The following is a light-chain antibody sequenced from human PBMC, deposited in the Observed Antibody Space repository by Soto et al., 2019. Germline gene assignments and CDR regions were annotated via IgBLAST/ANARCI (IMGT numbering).Light chain of an antibody. J-gene: IGKJ1*01. Sequence: DIQMTQSASSLSASVGDGVTITCRASQGISSYLAWYQQKPGKAPKLLIYAASTLQSGVPSRFSGSGPGTEFTLTISSLHPEDFAIYYCQQLNTYPETFGQGTKVDIK. CDR3: QQLNTYPET. CDR1: QGISSY. CDR2: AAS. V-gene: IGKV1-9*01.